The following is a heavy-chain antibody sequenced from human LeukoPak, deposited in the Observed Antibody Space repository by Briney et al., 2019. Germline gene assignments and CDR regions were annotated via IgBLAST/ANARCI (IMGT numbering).Heavy chain of an antibody. J-gene: IGHJ4*02. CDR1: GYTFSTYD. V-gene: IGHV1-8*03. CDR2: MNPNSGNT. D-gene: IGHD3-22*01. Sequence: ASVKVSCKASGYTFSTYDINWVRQATGQGLEWMGWMNPNSGNTGYAQKFQGRVSITRNNSISTAYMELSSLRSEDTAVYYCARGPYDSSGYRFDYWGQGTLVTVSS. CDR3: ARGPYDSSGYRFDY.